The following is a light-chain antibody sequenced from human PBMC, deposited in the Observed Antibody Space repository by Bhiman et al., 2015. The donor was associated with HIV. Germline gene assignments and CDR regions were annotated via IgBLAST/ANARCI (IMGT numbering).Light chain of an antibody. CDR3: SSYAGSNNFPV. Sequence: QSALTQPASVSGSPEQSITISCTGTSSDIGGYNYVSWFQQHPGKAPKLMIYDVSNRPSGVSNRFSGSKSGNTASLTVSGLQAEDEADYYCSSYAGSNNFPVFGTGTKVTVL. CDR1: SSDIGGYNY. CDR2: DVS. V-gene: IGLV2-14*03. J-gene: IGLJ1*01.